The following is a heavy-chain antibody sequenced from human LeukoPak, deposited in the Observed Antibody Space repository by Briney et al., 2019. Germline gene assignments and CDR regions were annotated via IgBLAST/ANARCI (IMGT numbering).Heavy chain of an antibody. CDR2: IRSKAYGGTT. CDR3: TRDEMIWFGELSYFDY. V-gene: IGHV3-49*04. CDR1: GFTFGDYA. D-gene: IGHD3-10*01. J-gene: IGHJ4*02. Sequence: GGSLRLSCTASGFTFGDYAMSWVRQAPGKGLEWVGFIRSKAYGGTTEYAASVKGRFTISRDDSKSIAYLQMNSLRTEDTAVYYCTRDEMIWFGELSYFDYWGQGTLVTVSS.